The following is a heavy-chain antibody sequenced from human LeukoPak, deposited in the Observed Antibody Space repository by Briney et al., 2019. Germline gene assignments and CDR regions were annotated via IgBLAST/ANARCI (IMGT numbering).Heavy chain of an antibody. J-gene: IGHJ5*02. CDR3: AREVEGVTP. CDR2: ISYDGSNK. Sequence: PGGSLRLSCAASGFTFSSYAMHWVRQAPAKGLEWVAVISYDGSNKYYADSVKGRFTISRDNSKNPLYLQMNSLRAEDTAMYYCAREVEGVTPWGQGTLVTVSS. D-gene: IGHD2-15*01. V-gene: IGHV3-30-3*01. CDR1: GFTFSSYA.